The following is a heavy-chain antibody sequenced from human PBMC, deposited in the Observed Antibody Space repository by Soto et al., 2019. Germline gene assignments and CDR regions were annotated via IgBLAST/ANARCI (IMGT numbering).Heavy chain of an antibody. CDR2: ISTSSSYT. Sequence: GGSLRLSCAASGFTFSDYYMSWIRQAPGKGLEWVSYISTSSSYTNYADSVKGRFTISRDNAKNSLSLQMNSLRAEDTAVYYCARVRSGYESLDDWNEGILVIGSP. J-gene: IGHJ4*02. V-gene: IGHV3-11*06. D-gene: IGHD5-12*01. CDR3: ARVRSGYESLDD. CDR1: GFTFSDYY.